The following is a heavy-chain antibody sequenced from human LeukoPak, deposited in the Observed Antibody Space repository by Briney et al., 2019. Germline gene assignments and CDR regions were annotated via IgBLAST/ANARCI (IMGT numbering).Heavy chain of an antibody. V-gene: IGHV1-46*01. CDR3: ARAGDGYGYGSSALDY. Sequence: ASVKVSCKASGYTFTSYYIHWVRQAPGRGLEWMGIINPSGGSTSYAQKFQGRVTMTRDTSTSTVYMELSSLISEDTAVYYCARAGDGYGYGSSALDYWGQGTLVTVSS. CDR2: INPSGGST. J-gene: IGHJ4*02. CDR1: GYTFTSYY. D-gene: IGHD5-18*01.